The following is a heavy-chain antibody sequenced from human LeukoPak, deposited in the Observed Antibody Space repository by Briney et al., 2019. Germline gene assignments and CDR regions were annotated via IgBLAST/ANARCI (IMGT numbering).Heavy chain of an antibody. CDR3: AKGRGRPMVRGVIGQTALDY. V-gene: IGHV3-30*02. CDR1: GFTFSSYG. Sequence: GGSLRLSCAASGFTFSSYGMHWVRQAPGKGLEWVAFIRYDGSNKYYADSVKGRFTISRDNSKNTLYLQMNSLRAEDTAVYYCAKGRGRPMVRGVIGQTALDYWGQGTLVTVSS. J-gene: IGHJ4*02. D-gene: IGHD3-10*01. CDR2: IRYDGSNK.